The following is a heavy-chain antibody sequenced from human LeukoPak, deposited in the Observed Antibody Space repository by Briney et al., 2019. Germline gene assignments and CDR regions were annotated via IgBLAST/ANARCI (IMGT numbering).Heavy chain of an antibody. Sequence: PGGSLRLSCVASGFTFSSYWMSWVRQAPGKGLEWVANIKQDGSEKYYVDSVKGRFTISRDNARNSLYLQMNSLRAEDTAVYYCARHSGAWGQGTLVTVSS. CDR1: GFTFSSYW. V-gene: IGHV3-7*01. D-gene: IGHD2-15*01. J-gene: IGHJ5*02. CDR3: ARHSGA. CDR2: IKQDGSEK.